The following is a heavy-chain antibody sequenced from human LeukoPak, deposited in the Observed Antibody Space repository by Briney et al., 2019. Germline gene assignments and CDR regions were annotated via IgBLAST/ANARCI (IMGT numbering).Heavy chain of an antibody. J-gene: IGHJ5*02. CDR1: GGSISSNNYY. D-gene: IGHD4-17*01. CDR2: INDGGST. V-gene: IGHV4-39*07. CDR3: VRDDFGDYTRRFDP. Sequence: SETLSLTCTVSGGSISSNNYYWGWIRQPPGRGLEWIASINDGGSTYCNPPLKSRVTMSVDTSKNQFSLRLSSVTAADTAMYYCVRDDFGDYTRRFDPWAREPWSPSPQ.